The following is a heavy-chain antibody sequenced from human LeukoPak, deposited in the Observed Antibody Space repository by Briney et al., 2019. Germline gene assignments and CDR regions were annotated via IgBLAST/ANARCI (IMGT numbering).Heavy chain of an antibody. CDR1: GFTFGDNG. CDR3: ARDRGWLQYIDY. V-gene: IGHV3-20*04. Sequence: GGSLRLSCAASGFTFGDNGMSWVRQAQGKGLEWGSDINWNGGNTAYADSVKGRFTISRDTAKDSLYLQLNSLRAEDTALYYCARDRGWLQYIDYWGQGTLVTVSS. D-gene: IGHD5-24*01. CDR2: INWNGGNT. J-gene: IGHJ4*02.